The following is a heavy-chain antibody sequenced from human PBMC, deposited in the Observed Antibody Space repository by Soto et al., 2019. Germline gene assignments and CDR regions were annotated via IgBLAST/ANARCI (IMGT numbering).Heavy chain of an antibody. CDR2: INAGNGNT. V-gene: IGHV1-3*01. Sequence: GASVKVSCKASGYTFTSYAMHWVRQAPGQRLEWMGWINAGNGNTKYSQKFQGRVTITRDTSASTAYMELSSLRSEDTAVYYCARDKKTVGATALGYWGQGTLVTVSS. J-gene: IGHJ4*02. CDR1: GYTFTSYA. D-gene: IGHD1-26*01. CDR3: ARDKKTVGATALGY.